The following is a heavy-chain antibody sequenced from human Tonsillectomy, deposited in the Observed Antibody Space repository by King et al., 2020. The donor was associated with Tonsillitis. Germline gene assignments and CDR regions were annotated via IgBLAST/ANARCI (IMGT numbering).Heavy chain of an antibody. CDR1: GGSISSYY. Sequence: VQLQESGPGLVKPSETLSLTCTVSGGSISSYYWSWIRQPPGKGLEWIGFIYYSGSTNYNPSLKSRVTISVDTSKNQFSLRLSSVTDADTAVYYCARLLGYCSGGSCYSAYYYYGMDVWGQGTTVTVSS. CDR3: ARLLGYCSGGSCYSAYYYYGMDV. J-gene: IGHJ6*02. V-gene: IGHV4-59*08. D-gene: IGHD2-15*01. CDR2: IYYSGST.